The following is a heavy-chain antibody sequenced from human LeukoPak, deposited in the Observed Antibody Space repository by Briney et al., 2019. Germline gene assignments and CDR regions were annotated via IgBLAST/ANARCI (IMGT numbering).Heavy chain of an antibody. J-gene: IGHJ4*02. Sequence: PSEPLSLTCAVYGGSFSGYYWSWIREPPGKGLEWIGEINHSGSTNYNPSLKSRVTISVDTSKNQFSLKLSSVTAADTAVYYCARSAAALLDYWGQGTLVTVSS. CDR2: INHSGST. CDR1: GGSFSGYY. D-gene: IGHD6-13*01. V-gene: IGHV4-34*01. CDR3: ARSAAALLDY.